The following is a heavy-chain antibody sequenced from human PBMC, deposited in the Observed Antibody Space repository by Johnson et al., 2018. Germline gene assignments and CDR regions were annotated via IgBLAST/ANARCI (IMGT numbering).Heavy chain of an antibody. J-gene: IGHJ3*02. V-gene: IGHV5-51*01. D-gene: IGHD5-24*01. CDR2: IYPGDSDT. Sequence: VQLGESGAEVKKPGESLKISCKGSGYSFTSYWINWVRQMPGKGLEWMGIIYPGDSDTRYSPSFQGQVTIAADKSIRTAYLQWISLKASDTAMDYCASLIEMATISSACYIWGQGTMFTGSS. CDR1: GYSFTSYW. CDR3: ASLIEMATISSACYI.